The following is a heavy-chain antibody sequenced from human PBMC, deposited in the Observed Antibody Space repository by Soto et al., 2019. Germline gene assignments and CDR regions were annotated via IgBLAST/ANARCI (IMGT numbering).Heavy chain of an antibody. CDR2: IYYSGTT. D-gene: IGHD6-19*01. V-gene: IGHV4-39*01. CDR1: GGSISSSSYH. CDR3: ARSISVAMDF. J-gene: IGHJ4*02. Sequence: QLQLQESGPGLVKPSETLSLTCTVSGGSISSSSYHWGWIRQPPGKGLEWIGSIYYSGTTYYNPALKSRITISVDTSKNQFSLKRSSVPAADTAVYYCARSISVAMDFWGQGTLVTVSS.